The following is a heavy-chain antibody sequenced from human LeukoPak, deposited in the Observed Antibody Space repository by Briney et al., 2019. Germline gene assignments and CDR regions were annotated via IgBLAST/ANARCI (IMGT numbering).Heavy chain of an antibody. CDR1: GFTFSSYA. Sequence: GGSLRLSCAASGFTFSSYAMSWVRQAPGKGLEWVSAISGSGGSTYHADSVKGRFTISRDNSKNTLYLQMNSPRAEDTAVYYCAKSDGYIVGAFDYWGQGTLVTVSS. CDR2: ISGSGGST. V-gene: IGHV3-23*01. D-gene: IGHD1-26*01. J-gene: IGHJ4*02. CDR3: AKSDGYIVGAFDY.